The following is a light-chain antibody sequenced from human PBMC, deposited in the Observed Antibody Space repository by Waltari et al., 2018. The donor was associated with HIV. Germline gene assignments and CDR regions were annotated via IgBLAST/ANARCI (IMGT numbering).Light chain of an antibody. CDR1: QNIRTW. CDR3: QQYYTYG. V-gene: IGKV1-5*03. CDR2: KAS. J-gene: IGKJ2*03. Sequence: DVQMTQSPSTLSASVGDRVAITCRASQNIRTWLAWYQQKPGKAPKLLIYKASSLESGVASRFNGSGSGTEFTLTISTLQPDDFATYYCQQYYTYGFGQGTNLEIK.